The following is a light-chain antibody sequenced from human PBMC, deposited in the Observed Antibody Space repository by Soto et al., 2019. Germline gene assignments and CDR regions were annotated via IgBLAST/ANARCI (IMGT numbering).Light chain of an antibody. Sequence: DIQMTQSPSSLSASIGDRITITCRASQDIWNSLAWYQQKPGKVPKLLIYAASTLQSGVPSRFSGSGSGTDFTLTISSLQPEDFATYYCQQANSFPYTFGQGTKLEIK. V-gene: IGKV1-27*01. J-gene: IGKJ2*01. CDR1: QDIWNS. CDR3: QQANSFPYT. CDR2: AAS.